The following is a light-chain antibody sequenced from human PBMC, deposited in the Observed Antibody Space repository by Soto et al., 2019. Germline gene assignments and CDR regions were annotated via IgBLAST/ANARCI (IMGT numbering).Light chain of an antibody. CDR3: HQYYSPPFA. Sequence: IVMTQSPESLGVSLGERATINCKSNQTILYGSNNKNYLSWYQQKPGQPPKLLFYWASTRKYGVPERFSGSGSGTAFTLSITNLQAEDVAVYYCHQYYSPPFAFGPGTKVHL. V-gene: IGKV4-1*01. CDR2: WAS. CDR1: QTILYGSNNKNY. J-gene: IGKJ3*01.